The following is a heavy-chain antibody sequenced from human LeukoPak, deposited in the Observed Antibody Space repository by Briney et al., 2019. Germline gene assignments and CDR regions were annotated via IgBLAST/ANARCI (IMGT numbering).Heavy chain of an antibody. CDR1: GGSISTYY. CDR3: ARSSEYYFGP. D-gene: IGHD2/OR15-2a*01. Sequence: PSETLSLTCTVSGGSISTYYWSWIRQPPGKGLEWIGEVHYSGGTKYNPSLESRVSISVDTSKNQFSLRLTSMTTADTAVYYCARSSEYYFGPWGQGTLVTVSS. CDR2: VHYSGGT. V-gene: IGHV4-59*01. J-gene: IGHJ5*02.